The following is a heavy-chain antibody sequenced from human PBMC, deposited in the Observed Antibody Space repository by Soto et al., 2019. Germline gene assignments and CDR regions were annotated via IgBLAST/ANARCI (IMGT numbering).Heavy chain of an antibody. V-gene: IGHV1-46*01. CDR1: GYTFTSYY. D-gene: IGHD3-9*01. CDR2: INPSGGST. J-gene: IGHJ4*02. Sequence: ASVKVSCKASGYTFTSYYMHWVRQAPGQGLEWMGIINPSGGSTSYAQKFQGRVTMTRDTSTSTVYMELSSLRSEDTAVYYCARGGTYYDILTGYFFDYRGQGTLVTVSS. CDR3: ARGGTYYDILTGYFFDY.